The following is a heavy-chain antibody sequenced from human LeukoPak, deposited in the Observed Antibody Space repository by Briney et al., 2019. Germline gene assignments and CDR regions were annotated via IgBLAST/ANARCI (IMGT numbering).Heavy chain of an antibody. D-gene: IGHD6-13*01. J-gene: IGHJ6*02. CDR3: ARRIAAAHYYYYGMDV. CDR1: GGSISSYY. CDR2: IYYSGST. Sequence: PSETLSLTCTVSGGSISSYYWSWIRQPPGKGLEWIGCIYYSGSTNYNPSLKSRVTMSLDTSKNQFSLKLSSVTAADTALYYCARRIAAAHYYYYGMDVWGQGTTVTVSS. V-gene: IGHV4-59*08.